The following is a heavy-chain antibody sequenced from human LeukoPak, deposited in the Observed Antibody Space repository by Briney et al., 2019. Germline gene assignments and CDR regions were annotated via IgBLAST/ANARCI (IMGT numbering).Heavy chain of an antibody. Sequence: GRSLRLSCAASGFTFSSYGIHWVRQAPGKGLEWVAVIWYDGSNKYYADSVKDRFTISRDNSKNTLYLQMNSLRAEDTAVYYCARGPYGGNRYNALGIWGQGTMVTVSS. CDR3: ARGPYGGNRYNALGI. J-gene: IGHJ3*02. CDR1: GFTFSSYG. D-gene: IGHD4-23*01. V-gene: IGHV3-33*01. CDR2: IWYDGSNK.